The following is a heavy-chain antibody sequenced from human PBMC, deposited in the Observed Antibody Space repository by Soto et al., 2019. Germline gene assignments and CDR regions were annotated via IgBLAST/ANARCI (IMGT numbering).Heavy chain of an antibody. V-gene: IGHV1-18*01. CDR3: ATRSPAFDY. CDR1: GYTFTSYG. J-gene: IGHJ4*02. CDR2: ISTSKGDT. Sequence: QVQLVQSGPEVKKPGASVKVSCKTSGYTFTSYGISWVRQAPGQGLEWMGWISTSKGDTNYAQKFRCRVTMTTDTSTNTAYMELRSLSSDDTAVYYCATRSPAFDYWGQGTLVTVSS.